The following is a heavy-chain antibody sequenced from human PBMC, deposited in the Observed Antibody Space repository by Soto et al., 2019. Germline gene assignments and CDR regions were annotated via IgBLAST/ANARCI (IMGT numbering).Heavy chain of an antibody. CDR1: GFTFSSYW. CDR3: TRDPPGTGIDY. D-gene: IGHD1-1*01. V-gene: IGHV3-74*01. CDR2: IKPDGSST. J-gene: IGHJ4*02. Sequence: PGGSLRLSCAVSGFTFSSYWMHWVRQAPGKGLVWVSRIKPDGSSTSYADSVKGRFTISRDNARNTLYLQMISLRAEDTAVYYCTRDPPGTGIDYWGQGTLVTVSS.